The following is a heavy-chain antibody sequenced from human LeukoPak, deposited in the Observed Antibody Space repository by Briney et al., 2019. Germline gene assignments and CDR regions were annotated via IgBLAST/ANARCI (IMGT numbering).Heavy chain of an antibody. V-gene: IGHV3-30*18. CDR1: GLTFSSYG. D-gene: IGHD3-22*01. Sequence: GGSLRLSCAASGLTFSSYGMAWVRHAPGKGLEWVAVISYDGSNKYYADSVKGRFTISRDNSKNTLYLQMNSLRAEDTAVYYCAKTPGGYYDSSGYSYYFDYWGQGTLVTVSS. CDR2: ISYDGSNK. CDR3: AKTPGGYYDSSGYSYYFDY. J-gene: IGHJ4*02.